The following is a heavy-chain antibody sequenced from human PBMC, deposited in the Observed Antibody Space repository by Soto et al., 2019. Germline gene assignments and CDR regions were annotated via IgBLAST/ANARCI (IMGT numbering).Heavy chain of an antibody. CDR2: IDWDDDK. V-gene: IGHV2-70*01. J-gene: IGHJ6*02. CDR1: GFSLSTSVMC. Sequence: GPTLVNTTQTLTLTCTFSGFSLSTSVMCVSWIRQPPGKALEWLALIDWDDDKYYSTSLKTRLTISKDTSKNQVVLTMTNMDPVDTATYYCARLNLIAVAGTAPYGMDVWGQGTTVTVSS. CDR3: ARLNLIAVAGTAPYGMDV. D-gene: IGHD6-19*01.